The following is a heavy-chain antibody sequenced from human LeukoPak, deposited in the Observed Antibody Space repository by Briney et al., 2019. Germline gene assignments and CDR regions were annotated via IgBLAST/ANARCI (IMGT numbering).Heavy chain of an antibody. Sequence: ASVKVSCKASGYTFTNNYLHWVRQAPGQGLEWMGMIYPRDGGTSYAQNFQGRVTVTRDTSTTTVHIELRGLRSEDTAVYYCARDQEGFDYWGQGTVVTVSS. V-gene: IGHV1-46*01. CDR3: ARDQEGFDY. J-gene: IGHJ4*02. CDR1: GYTFTNNY. CDR2: IYPRDGGT.